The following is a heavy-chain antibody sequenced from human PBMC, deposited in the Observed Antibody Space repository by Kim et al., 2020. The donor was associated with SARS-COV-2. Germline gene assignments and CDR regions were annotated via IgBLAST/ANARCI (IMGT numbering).Heavy chain of an antibody. CDR3: ARGLGVSSSTSPTPGY. CDR1: GYTLTSYA. D-gene: IGHD2-2*01. Sequence: ASVKVSCKASGYTLTSYAINWVRQATGQGLEWMGWMNPNSGNTGYAQKFQGRVTMTRNTSISTAYMELSSLRSEDTAVYYCARGLGVSSSTSPTPGYWGQGTLVTVSS. J-gene: IGHJ4*02. V-gene: IGHV1-8*01. CDR2: MNPNSGNT.